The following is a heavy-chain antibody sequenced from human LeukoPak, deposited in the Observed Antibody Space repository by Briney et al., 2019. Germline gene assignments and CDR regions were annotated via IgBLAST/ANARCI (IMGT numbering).Heavy chain of an antibody. CDR1: GFTFSSYA. CDR3: AKGTYYYGSGTYYNIYY. J-gene: IGHJ4*02. Sequence: GGSLRLSCAASGFTFSSYAMNWVRQAPGKGLEWVSVISSSGGTTYYSDSVKGRFIISRDNSKNTLYLQMNSLRAEDTAVYYCAKGTYYYGSGTYYNIYYWGQGTLVTVSS. V-gene: IGHV3-23*01. CDR2: ISSSGGTT. D-gene: IGHD3-10*01.